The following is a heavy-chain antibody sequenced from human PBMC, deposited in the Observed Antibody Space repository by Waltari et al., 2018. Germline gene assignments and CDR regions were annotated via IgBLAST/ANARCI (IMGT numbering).Heavy chain of an antibody. D-gene: IGHD3-9*01. J-gene: IGHJ6*02. CDR1: GYTFISHA. Sequence: QVHLVQSGAEMRQPGASLNIPCRTSGYTFISHAIHWGRQAPGHGLAWVGRINAGNGLTSYSENFEGRDIITMQTSANTAYMAVPSVTSEDTSVYFCAREVEMTGAKFRFGLDLWGQGTAVVVSS. CDR3: AREVEMTGAKFRFGLDL. V-gene: IGHV1-3*01. CDR2: INAGNGLT.